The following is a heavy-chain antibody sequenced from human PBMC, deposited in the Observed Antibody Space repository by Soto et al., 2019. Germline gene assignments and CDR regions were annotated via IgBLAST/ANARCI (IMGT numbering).Heavy chain of an antibody. CDR2: IYHSGST. Sequence: ASETLSLTCAVSGYSISSGYYWGWIRQPPEKGLEWIGSIYHSGSTYYNPSLKSRVTISVDTSKNQFSLKLSSVTAADTAVYYCARVFKYYYDSSGPSGAFDIWGQGTMVTVSS. V-gene: IGHV4-38-2*01. D-gene: IGHD3-22*01. J-gene: IGHJ3*02. CDR1: GYSISSGYY. CDR3: ARVFKYYYDSSGPSGAFDI.